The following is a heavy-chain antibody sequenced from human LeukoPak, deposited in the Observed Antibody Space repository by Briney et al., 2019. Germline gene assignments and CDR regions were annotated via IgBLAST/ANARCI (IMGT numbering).Heavy chain of an antibody. V-gene: IGHV4-30-4*01. D-gene: IGHD3-22*01. CDR1: GGSISSGDYY. J-gene: IGHJ4*02. CDR3: ARSSGYYLNYFDY. CDR2: IYYSGST. Sequence: SETLSLTCTVSGGSISSGDYYWSWIRQPPGKGLEWIGYIYYSGSTYYNPSLKSRVTISVDKSKNQFSLKLSSVTAADTAVYYCARSSGYYLNYFDYWGQGTLVTVSS.